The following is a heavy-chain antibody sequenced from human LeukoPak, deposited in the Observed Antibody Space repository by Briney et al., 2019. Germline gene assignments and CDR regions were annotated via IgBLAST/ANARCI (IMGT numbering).Heavy chain of an antibody. CDR3: ARAVGGDGSGSL. Sequence: SETLSLTCTVSGNSISSNYYWGWIRQPPGKGLEWIGSIYYRVTSDYNPSLKSRVTMSVDMSTRQISLKLSSVTAADTAVYYCARAVGGDGSGSLWGPGTLVTVSS. D-gene: IGHD3-10*01. CDR2: IYYRVTS. J-gene: IGHJ4*02. CDR1: GNSISSNYY. V-gene: IGHV4-38-2*02.